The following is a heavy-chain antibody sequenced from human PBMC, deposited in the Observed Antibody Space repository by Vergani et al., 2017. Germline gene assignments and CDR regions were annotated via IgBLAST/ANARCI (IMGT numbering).Heavy chain of an antibody. J-gene: IGHJ6*03. CDR2: MNPNSGNT. D-gene: IGHD2-2*01. V-gene: IGHV1-8*01. CDR3: ARAPXVVVPAASGGYYYYMDV. Sequence: QVQLVQSGAEVKKPGASVKVSCKASGYTFTSYDINWVRQATGQGLEWMGWMNPNSGNTGYAQKFQGRVTMTRNTSISTAYMELSSLRSEDTAVYYCARAPXVVVPAASGGYYYYMDVWGKGTTVTVSS. CDR1: GYTFTSYD.